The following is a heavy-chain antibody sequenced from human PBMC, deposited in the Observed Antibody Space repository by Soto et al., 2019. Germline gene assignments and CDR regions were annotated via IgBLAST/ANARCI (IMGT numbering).Heavy chain of an antibody. J-gene: IGHJ3*02. CDR1: GYTFTSYG. D-gene: IGHD6-6*01. CDR2: ISAYNGNT. V-gene: IGHV1-18*04. Sequence: ASVKVSCKASGYTFTSYGISWVRQAPGQGLEWMGWISAYNGNTNYAQKLQGRVTMTTDTSTSTAYMELRSLRSDDTAVYYCASQSIAARPVGAFDIWGQGTIVTVS. CDR3: ASQSIAARPVGAFDI.